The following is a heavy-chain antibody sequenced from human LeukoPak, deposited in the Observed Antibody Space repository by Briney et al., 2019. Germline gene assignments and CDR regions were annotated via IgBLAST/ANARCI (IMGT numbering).Heavy chain of an antibody. CDR2: IKQDGSER. V-gene: IGHV3-7*01. CDR3: ARGGDCSY. CDR1: GFPFSTFW. Sequence: GGSLRLSCAASGFPFSTFWMNWVRQTPEKGLEWLATIKQDGSERYYVDSVRGRFTISRENTKNSLYLQMNSLRAEDTAVYYCARGGDCSYWGQGTLVTVSS. D-gene: IGHD2-21*02. J-gene: IGHJ4*02.